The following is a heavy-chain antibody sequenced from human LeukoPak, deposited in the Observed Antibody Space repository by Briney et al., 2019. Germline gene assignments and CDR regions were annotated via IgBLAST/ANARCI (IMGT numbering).Heavy chain of an antibody. CDR1: GFTFSTYG. Sequence: GGSLRLSCAASGFTFSTYGMHWVRQAPGRGLEWVAFIMYDGSNKYYADLVKGRFILSRDNSKNTLYLQMNSLRPDDTAVYYCARGRGYYDSSGYPFYFDYWGQGTLVTVSS. V-gene: IGHV3-30*02. CDR3: ARGRGYYDSSGYPFYFDY. D-gene: IGHD3-22*01. J-gene: IGHJ4*02. CDR2: IMYDGSNK.